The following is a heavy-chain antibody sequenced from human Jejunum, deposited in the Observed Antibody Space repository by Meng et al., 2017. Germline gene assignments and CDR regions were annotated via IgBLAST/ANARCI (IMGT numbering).Heavy chain of an antibody. D-gene: IGHD4-17*01. CDR2: MYHSEYT. Sequence: SETLSLTCTVSGGSISNSIYYWDWIRQPRGKGLEWIGGMYHSEYTYYNPSLKSRVTISGDTSKNQFSLKLSSVTAADTAVYYCARDQTTVTSLRVFDYWGQGTLVTVSS. V-gene: IGHV4-39*07. J-gene: IGHJ4*02. CDR1: GGSISNSIYY. CDR3: ARDQTTVTSLRVFDY.